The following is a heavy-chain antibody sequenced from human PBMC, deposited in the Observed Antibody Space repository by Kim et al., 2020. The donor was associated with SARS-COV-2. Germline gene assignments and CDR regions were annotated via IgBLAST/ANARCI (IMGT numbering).Heavy chain of an antibody. V-gene: IGHV3-23*01. CDR2: ISGSGGST. CDR1: GFTFSSYA. CDR3: AKSVLRFLEWLSPFDY. D-gene: IGHD3-3*01. Sequence: GGSLRLSCAASGFTFSSYAMSWVRQAPGKGLEWVSAISGSGGSTYYADSVKGRFTISRDNSKNTLYLQMNSLRAEDTAVYYCAKSVLRFLEWLSPFDYWGQGTLVTVSS. J-gene: IGHJ4*02.